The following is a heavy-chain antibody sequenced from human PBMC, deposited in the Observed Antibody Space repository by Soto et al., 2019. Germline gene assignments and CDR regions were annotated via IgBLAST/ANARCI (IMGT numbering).Heavy chain of an antibody. Sequence: ASVKVSCKASGYTFTSYGISWVRQAPGQGLEWMGWISAYNGNTNYAQKLQGRVTMTTDTSTSTAYMELSGLRSDDTAVYYCAGAGGAHEEHPVAASWGQGTLVPVSS. CDR1: GYTFTSYG. CDR3: AGAGGAHEEHPVAAS. J-gene: IGHJ5*02. D-gene: IGHD1-26*01. V-gene: IGHV1-18*01. CDR2: ISAYNGNT.